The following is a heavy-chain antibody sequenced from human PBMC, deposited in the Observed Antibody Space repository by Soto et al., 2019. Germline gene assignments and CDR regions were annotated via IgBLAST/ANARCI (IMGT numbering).Heavy chain of an antibody. CDR2: ISGSGGST. V-gene: IGHV3-23*01. CDR1: GFTFSSYA. Sequence: EVQLLESGGGLVQPGGSLRLSCAASGFTFSSYAMSWVRQAPGKGLGWVSAISGSGGSTYYADSVKGRFTISRDNSKNTLYLQTNSLRAEDTAVYYCAKSRRSPKSYYFDYWGQGTLVTVSS. CDR3: AKSRRSPKSYYFDY. J-gene: IGHJ4*02.